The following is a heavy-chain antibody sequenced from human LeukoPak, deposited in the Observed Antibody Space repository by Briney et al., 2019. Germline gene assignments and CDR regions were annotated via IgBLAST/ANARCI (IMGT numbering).Heavy chain of an antibody. J-gene: IGHJ4*02. CDR3: ASTRSQDGYYFDY. Sequence: SETLSLTCTVSGGSISSSSYYWGWIRQPPGKGLEWIGSIYYSGSTYYNPSLKSRVTISVDTSKNQFSLKLSSVTAADTAVYYCASTRSQDGYYFDYWGQGTLVTVSS. CDR2: IYYSGST. CDR1: GGSISSSSYY. V-gene: IGHV4-39*07.